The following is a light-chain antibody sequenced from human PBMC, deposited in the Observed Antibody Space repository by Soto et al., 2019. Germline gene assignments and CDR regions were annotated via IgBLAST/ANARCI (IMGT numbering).Light chain of an antibody. Sequence: EIEMVQSPATVSVSPGERATVSCRPSQSVSSNLAWYQQKPGQAPRLLIYGASTRATGIPARFSGSGSGTEFTLTISSLQSEDFAVYYCQQYNNWAPLTFGGGTKVDIK. CDR2: GAS. CDR3: QQYNNWAPLT. V-gene: IGKV3-15*01. CDR1: QSVSSN. J-gene: IGKJ4*01.